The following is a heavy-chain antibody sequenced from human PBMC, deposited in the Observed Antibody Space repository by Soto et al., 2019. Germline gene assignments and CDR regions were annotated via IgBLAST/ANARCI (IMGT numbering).Heavy chain of an antibody. Sequence: QGQLVQSGAEVKQPGASVKVSCKASGYSFSTYGISWLRQAPGQGLEWMGWISGYNGDTNYAQKVQGRVTMTIDTSTTTAYLELRRLTYDDTAVYFYYGMDVWGQGTTVTVSS. J-gene: IGHJ6*02. CDR1: GYSFSTYG. CDR3: YGMDV. V-gene: IGHV1-18*01. CDR2: ISGYNGDT.